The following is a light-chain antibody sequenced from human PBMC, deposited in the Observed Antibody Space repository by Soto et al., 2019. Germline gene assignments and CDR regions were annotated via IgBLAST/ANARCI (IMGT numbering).Light chain of an antibody. V-gene: IGKV4-1*01. CDR3: QQYYSTPFMYT. CDR2: WAS. J-gene: IGKJ2*01. Sequence: DIVMTQSPDSLAVSLGERATINCKSSQSVLYSSNNKNYLAWYQQKPGQPPKLLIYWASTRESGVPDRFSGSGSGTDFTLTISSLQAEDVAVNYCQQYYSTPFMYTFGQGTKLEIK. CDR1: QSVLYSSNNKNY.